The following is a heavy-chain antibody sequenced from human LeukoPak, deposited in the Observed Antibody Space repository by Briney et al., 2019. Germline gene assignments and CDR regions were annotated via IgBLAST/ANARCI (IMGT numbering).Heavy chain of an antibody. Sequence: ASVKVSCKVSGYTLTELSMHWVRQAPGKGLEWMGGFDPEDGETIYAQKFQGRVTMTGDTSTDTAYMELSSLRSEDTAVYYCATLPGIAVAGSGVDYWGQGTLVTVSS. CDR3: ATLPGIAVAGSGVDY. CDR1: GYTLTELS. CDR2: FDPEDGET. V-gene: IGHV1-24*01. D-gene: IGHD6-19*01. J-gene: IGHJ4*02.